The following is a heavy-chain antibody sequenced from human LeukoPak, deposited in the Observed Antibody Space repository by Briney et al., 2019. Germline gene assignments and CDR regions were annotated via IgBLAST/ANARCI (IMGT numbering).Heavy chain of an antibody. D-gene: IGHD3-22*01. J-gene: IGHJ4*02. Sequence: GGSLRLSCAASGFTFSDYYMSWIRQAPGKGLEWVSYISSSGNTIYYADSVKGRFTISRDNAKNSLYLQMNSLRAEDTAVYYCARDLAYYYDSSGYLLDYWGQGTLVTVSS. CDR1: GFTFSDYY. CDR3: ARDLAYYYDSSGYLLDY. CDR2: ISSSGNTI. V-gene: IGHV3-11*04.